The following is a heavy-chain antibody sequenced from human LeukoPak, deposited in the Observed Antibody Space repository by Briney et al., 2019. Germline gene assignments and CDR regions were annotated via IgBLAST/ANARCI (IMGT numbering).Heavy chain of an antibody. Sequence: SETLSLTCAVYGASFSGYYWSWIRQPPRKGLEWIGEINHSGRINYNPSLKSRVTISIDTSKNKFSLKLSSVTAADTAVYYCARREADDILAGLKREIDYWGQGTLVTVSS. CDR2: INHSGRI. CDR3: ARREADDILAGLKREIDY. V-gene: IGHV4-34*01. J-gene: IGHJ4*02. CDR1: GASFSGYY. D-gene: IGHD3-9*01.